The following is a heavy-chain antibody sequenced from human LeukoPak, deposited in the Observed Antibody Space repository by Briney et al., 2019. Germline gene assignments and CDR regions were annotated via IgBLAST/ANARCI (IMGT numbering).Heavy chain of an antibody. CDR3: ARPIRGSYVEDAFDM. V-gene: IGHV1-2*02. CDR1: GYTFSDYY. J-gene: IGHJ3*02. CDR2: INPSSGGT. D-gene: IGHD1-26*01. Sequence: DSVKVSCKTSGYTFSDYYLHWVRQAPGQGLEWMGWINPSSGGTKYVQKFQGRVTMTRDTSISTGYMELSRLRSDDTAVYYCARPIRGSYVEDAFDMWGQGTMVTVSA.